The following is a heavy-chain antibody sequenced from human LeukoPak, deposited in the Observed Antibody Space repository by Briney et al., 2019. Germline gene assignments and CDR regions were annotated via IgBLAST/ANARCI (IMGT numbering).Heavy chain of an antibody. Sequence: SGPTLVNPTQTLTLTCTFSGFSLSTSGMCVSWIRQPPGKALEWLALIDWDDDKYYSTSLKTRLTISKDTSKNQVVLTMTNMDPVDTATYYCARIHGNFWSSRGDNWFDPWGQGTLVTVSS. CDR3: ARIHGNFWSSRGDNWFDP. J-gene: IGHJ5*02. CDR1: GFSLSTSGMC. V-gene: IGHV2-70*01. D-gene: IGHD3-3*01. CDR2: IDWDDDK.